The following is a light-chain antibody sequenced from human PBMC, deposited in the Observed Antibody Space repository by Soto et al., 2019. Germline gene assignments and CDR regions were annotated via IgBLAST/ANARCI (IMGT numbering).Light chain of an antibody. V-gene: IGLV1-51*01. CDR3: GTWDSSLSAV. Sequence: QSVLTQPPSVSAAPGQKVTISCSGSSSNIGNNYVSWYQQLPGTAPKLLIYDNDVRPSGIPDRFSGSKSGTSVTLDITGLQTGDEADYYCGTWDSSLSAVFGGGTKVTVL. CDR1: SSNIGNNY. J-gene: IGLJ2*01. CDR2: DND.